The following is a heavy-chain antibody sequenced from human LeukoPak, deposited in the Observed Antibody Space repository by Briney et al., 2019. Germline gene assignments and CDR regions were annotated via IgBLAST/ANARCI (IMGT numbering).Heavy chain of an antibody. CDR2: IYYSGTT. CDR3: ARTPTMDIYTFTDAFDI. D-gene: IGHD3-16*01. J-gene: IGHJ3*02. Sequence: PSETLSLTCTVSGGSISSSSYYWGWIRQPPGKGLEWIGSIYYSGTTNYNPSLKSRVSISVDTSKNQFSLKLTSVTAADTAVYYCARTPTMDIYTFTDAFDIWGQGTMVTVSS. V-gene: IGHV4-39*07. CDR1: GGSISSSSYY.